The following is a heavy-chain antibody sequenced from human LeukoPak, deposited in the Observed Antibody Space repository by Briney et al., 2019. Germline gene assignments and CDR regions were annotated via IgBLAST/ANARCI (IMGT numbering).Heavy chain of an antibody. CDR1: GGSISSSSYY. J-gene: IGHJ4*02. CDR3: ARRIMGSSSMDS. CDR2: VYYSGTT. V-gene: IGHV4-39*07. Sequence: SETLSLTCTVSGGSISSSSYYWAWIRQSPGKGLEWIGNVYYSGTTYYNPSLKSRVTISIDTSKNQFSLKLSSVTAADTALYFCARRIMGSSSMDSWGQGTLVTVSS. D-gene: IGHD6-6*01.